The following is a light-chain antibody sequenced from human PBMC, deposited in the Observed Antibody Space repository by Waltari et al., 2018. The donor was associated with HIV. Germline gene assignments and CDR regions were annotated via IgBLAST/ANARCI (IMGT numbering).Light chain of an antibody. CDR1: AGVVTRGHC. J-gene: IGLJ2*01. CDR2: DRI. CDR3: LRTCDGDLL. V-gene: IGLV7-46*01. Sequence: QPVVTQEPSLTVSPGGTVTLTCASSAGVVTRGHCPHWFQQRPGQAPKTLIFDRINRYSWTPGRSSGSFLEDKAALTLTGAQIEEEADYYCLRTCDGDLLLGGVTKLTDL.